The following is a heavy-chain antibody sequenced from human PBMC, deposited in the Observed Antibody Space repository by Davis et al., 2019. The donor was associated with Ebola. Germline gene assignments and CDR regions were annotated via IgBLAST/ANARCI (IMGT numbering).Heavy chain of an antibody. CDR3: ARGRTGYYFDSSDSPSWFDP. D-gene: IGHD3-22*01. CDR1: GGTFSSYA. J-gene: IGHJ5*02. V-gene: IGHV1-69*13. Sequence: SVKVSCKASGGTFSSYAISWVRQAPGQGLEWMGGIIPMFRSPNYAQKFQGRLTITADESTRTAYMELSSLRSEDTAVYYCARGRTGYYFDSSDSPSWFDPWGQGTLVTVSS. CDR2: IIPMFRSP.